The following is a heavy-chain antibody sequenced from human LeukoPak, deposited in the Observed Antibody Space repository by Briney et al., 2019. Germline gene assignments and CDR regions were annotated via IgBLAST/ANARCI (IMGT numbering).Heavy chain of an antibody. V-gene: IGHV3-23*01. CDR3: AKDTLYGDYVDY. D-gene: IGHD4-17*01. CDR2: ISGSGGST. J-gene: IGHJ4*02. CDR1: GFTFSSYA. Sequence: GGSLRLSCAASGFTFSSYAMSWVRQAPGKGLGWVSAISGSGGSTYYADSVKGRFTISRDNSKNTLYLQMNSLRAEDTAVYYCAKDTLYGDYVDYWGQGTLVTVSS.